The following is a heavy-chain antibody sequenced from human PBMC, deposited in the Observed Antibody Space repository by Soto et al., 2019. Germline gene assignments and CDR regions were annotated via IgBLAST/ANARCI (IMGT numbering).Heavy chain of an antibody. Sequence: SETLSLTCTVSGGSISSYYWSWIRQPPGKGLEWIGYIYYSGSTNYNPSLKSRVTISVDTSKNQFSLKLSSVTAADTAVYYCARQGDYYGSGRNHYYYYMDVWGYGTTVTVSS. J-gene: IGHJ6*03. V-gene: IGHV4-59*08. CDR3: ARQGDYYGSGRNHYYYYMDV. D-gene: IGHD3-10*01. CDR1: GGSISSYY. CDR2: IYYSGST.